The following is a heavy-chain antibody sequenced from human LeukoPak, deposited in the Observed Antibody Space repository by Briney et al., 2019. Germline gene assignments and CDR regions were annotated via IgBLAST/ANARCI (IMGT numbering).Heavy chain of an antibody. CDR3: ARSLYSSSWYWYFDL. V-gene: IGHV4-38-2*02. CDR1: GYSISSGYY. D-gene: IGHD6-13*01. CDR2: IYHSGST. J-gene: IGHJ2*01. Sequence: SETLSLTCTVSGYSISSGYYWGWIRQPPGKGLEWIGSIYHSGSTYYNPSLKSRVTISVDTSKNQFSLKLSSVTAADTAVYYCARSLYSSSWYWYFDLWGRGTLVTVSS.